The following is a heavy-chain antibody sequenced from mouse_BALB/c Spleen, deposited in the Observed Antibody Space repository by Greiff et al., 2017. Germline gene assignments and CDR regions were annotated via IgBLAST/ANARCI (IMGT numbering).Heavy chain of an antibody. J-gene: IGHJ4*01. CDR3: ARGNYDGDYAMDY. D-gene: IGHD2-4*01. CDR2: IDPSDSET. Sequence: QVQLQQPGAELVKPGAPVKLSCKASGYTFTSYWMNWVKQRPGRGLEWIGRIDPSDSETHYNQKIKDKATLTVDKSSSTAYIQLSSLTSEDSAVYYCARGNYDGDYAMDYWGQGTSVTVSS. V-gene: IGHV1-69*02. CDR1: GYTFTSYW.